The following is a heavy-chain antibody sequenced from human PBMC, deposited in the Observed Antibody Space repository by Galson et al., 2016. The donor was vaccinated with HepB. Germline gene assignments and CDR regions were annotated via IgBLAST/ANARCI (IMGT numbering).Heavy chain of an antibody. D-gene: IGHD3-10*01. J-gene: IGHJ4*02. V-gene: IGHV4-39*01. CDR2: IYYAGST. CDR1: DGSISNRNYY. Sequence: SETLSLTCSVSDGSISNRNYYWGWIRQSPGKGLEWIGSIYYAGSTYYNPSLKSRVTLSVDVSQNVFSLRLSSVTAADTAVYYCARHPPPDSYYGTGNYYNVFDQWGQGSLVAVSS. CDR3: ARHPPPDSYYGTGNYYNVFDQ.